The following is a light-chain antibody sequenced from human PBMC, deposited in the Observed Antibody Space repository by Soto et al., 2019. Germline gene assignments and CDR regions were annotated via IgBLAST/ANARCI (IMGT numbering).Light chain of an antibody. CDR2: DVS. CDR1: QAIRGA. J-gene: IGKJ5*01. CDR3: QQFLSYPLT. V-gene: IGKV1-13*02. Sequence: AIQVTQSPSSLSASVGDRVTITCRASQAIRGALAWYQQKPGKPPKLLIYDVSSLESGVPSRFSGSGSGTEFTLTISSLQPEDFGTYYCQQFLSYPLTFGHGTRLEIK.